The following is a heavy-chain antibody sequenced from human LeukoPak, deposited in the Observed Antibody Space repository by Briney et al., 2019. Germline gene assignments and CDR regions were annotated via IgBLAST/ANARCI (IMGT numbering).Heavy chain of an antibody. CDR3: ARECYGGNSNYYYYMDV. J-gene: IGHJ6*03. V-gene: IGHV4-34*01. D-gene: IGHD4-23*01. CDR2: INHSGST. Sequence: SETLSLTCAVYGGSFSGYYWSWIRQPPGKGLEWIGEINHSGSTNYNPSLKSRVTISVDTSKNQFSLKLSSVTAADTAVYYCARECYGGNSNYYYYMDVWGKGTTVTVSS. CDR1: GGSFSGYY.